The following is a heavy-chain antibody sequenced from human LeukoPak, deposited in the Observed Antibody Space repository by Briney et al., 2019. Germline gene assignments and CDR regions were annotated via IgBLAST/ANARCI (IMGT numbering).Heavy chain of an antibody. CDR1: GFTFSSYA. D-gene: IGHD2-8*01. CDR3: ASLMH. V-gene: IGHV3-30*04. CDR2: ISYDGSNK. J-gene: IGHJ4*02. Sequence: GSSLRLSCAASGFTFSSYAMHWVRQAPGKGLEWVAVISYDGSNKYYADSVKGRFTISRDNSKNTLYLQMNSLRAEDTAVYYCASLMHWGQGTLVTVSS.